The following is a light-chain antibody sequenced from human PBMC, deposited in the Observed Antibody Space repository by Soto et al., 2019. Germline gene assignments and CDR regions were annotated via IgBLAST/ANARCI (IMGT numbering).Light chain of an antibody. CDR3: QSYDSSNQGV. CDR1: SGSIASNY. Sequence: QSVSESPGKTVTISCTRSSGSIASNYVQWYQQRPGSAPSTVIYEDEQRPSGVPDRFSGSIDSSSNSASLTISGLKTEDEADYYCQSYDSSNQGVFGGGTKVTVL. V-gene: IGLV6-57*03. CDR2: EDE. J-gene: IGLJ2*01.